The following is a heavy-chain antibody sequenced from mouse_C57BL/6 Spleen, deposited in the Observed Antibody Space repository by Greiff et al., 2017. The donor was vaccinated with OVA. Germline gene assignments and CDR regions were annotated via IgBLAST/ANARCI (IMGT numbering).Heavy chain of an antibody. V-gene: IGHV1-82*01. CDR2: IYPGDGDT. CDR1: GYAFSSSW. Sequence: QVQLKESGPELVKPGASVKISCKASGYAFSSSWMNWVKQRPGKGLEWIGRIYPGDGDTKYNGKFKGKATLTADKSSSTAYMQLSSLTSEDSAVYFCARTDSNYYAMDYWGQGTSVTVSS. J-gene: IGHJ4*01. CDR3: ARTDSNYYAMDY.